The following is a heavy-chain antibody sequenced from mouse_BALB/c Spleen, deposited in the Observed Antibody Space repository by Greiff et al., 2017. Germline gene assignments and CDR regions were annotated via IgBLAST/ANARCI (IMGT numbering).Heavy chain of an antibody. J-gene: IGHJ2*01. D-gene: IGHD1-1*01. V-gene: IGHV5-6-3*01. Sequence: EVKLVESGGGLVQPGGSLKLSCAASGFTFSSYGMSWVRQTPDKRLELVATINSNGGSTYYPDSVKGRFTISRDNAKNTLYLQMSSLKSEDTAMYYCARVDYYGSSYGGFDDWGQGTTLTVSS. CDR1: GFTFSSYG. CDR3: ARVDYYGSSYGGFDD. CDR2: INSNGGST.